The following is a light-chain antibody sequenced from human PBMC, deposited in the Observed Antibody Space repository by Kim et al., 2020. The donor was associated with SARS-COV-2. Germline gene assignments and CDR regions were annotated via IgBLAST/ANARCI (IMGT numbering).Light chain of an antibody. J-gene: IGKJ2*01. CDR2: SVS. V-gene: IGKV1-39*01. Sequence: ASVGDRGTTTCRARKQNGSSYLNWYVQKPGKAPKLLIYSVSSLESGVPSRFSGSGSGTDFTLTISSLQAEDFATFYCQQSYNTPYTFGQGTKLEI. CDR1: KQNGSSY. CDR3: QQSYNTPYT.